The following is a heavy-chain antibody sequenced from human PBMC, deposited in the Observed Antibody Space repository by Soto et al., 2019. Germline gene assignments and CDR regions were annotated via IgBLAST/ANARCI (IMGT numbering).Heavy chain of an antibody. Sequence: EVQLVESGGGLVKPGGSLRLSCAASGFTFSSYSMNWVRQAPGKGLEWVSSISSSSSYIYYADSVKGRFTISRDNAKKALYLQMNSLRAEDTAVYYCARTGDFYGDYVSPLRYYYYYMDVWGKGTTFTVSS. CDR2: ISSSSSYI. CDR1: GFTFSSYS. D-gene: IGHD4-17*01. J-gene: IGHJ6*03. CDR3: ARTGDFYGDYVSPLRYYYYYMDV. V-gene: IGHV3-21*01.